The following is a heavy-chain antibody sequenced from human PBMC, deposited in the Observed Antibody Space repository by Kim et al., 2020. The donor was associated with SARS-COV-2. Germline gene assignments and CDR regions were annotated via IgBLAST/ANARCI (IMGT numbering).Heavy chain of an antibody. CDR1: GFTFRSHG. V-gene: IGHV3-74*01. D-gene: IGHD1-26*01. J-gene: IGHJ4*02. Sequence: GGSLRLSCAASGFTFRSHGMLWVRQAPGKGLVWVSRVNSDGTSTAYADSVKGRFTISRDNAKDTLYLQMNSLSAEDTAVYYCTRGREVSRPSGSYGDCWGQGTLVTVSS. CDR2: VNSDGTST. CDR3: TRGREVSRPSGSYGDC.